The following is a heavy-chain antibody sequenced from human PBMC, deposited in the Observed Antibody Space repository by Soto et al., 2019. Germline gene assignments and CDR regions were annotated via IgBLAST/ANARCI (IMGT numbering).Heavy chain of an antibody. CDR3: AKPISSGWPDYYYYGMDV. CDR1: GFTFSSYG. D-gene: IGHD6-19*01. CDR2: ISYDGSNK. Sequence: QVQLVESGGGVVQPGRSLRLSCAASGFTFSSYGMHWVRQAPGKGLEWVAVISYDGSNKYYADSVKGRFTISRDNSKNTLYLQMISLRAEDTAVYYCAKPISSGWPDYYYYGMDVWGQGTTVTVSS. V-gene: IGHV3-30*18. J-gene: IGHJ6*02.